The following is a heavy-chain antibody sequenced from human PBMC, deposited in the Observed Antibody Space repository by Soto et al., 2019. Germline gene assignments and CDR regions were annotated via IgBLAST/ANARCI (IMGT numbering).Heavy chain of an antibody. CDR3: ARGVLLRYFAWLPPPDFDY. CDR1: GFTFSSYA. CDR2: ISYDGSNK. Sequence: PGGSLRLSCAASGFTFSSYAMHWVRQAPGKGLEWVAVISYDGSNKYYADSVKGRFTISRDNSKNTLYLQMNSLRAEDTAVYYCARGVLLRYFAWLPPPDFDYWGQGTLVTVSS. J-gene: IGHJ4*02. D-gene: IGHD3-9*01. V-gene: IGHV3-30-3*01.